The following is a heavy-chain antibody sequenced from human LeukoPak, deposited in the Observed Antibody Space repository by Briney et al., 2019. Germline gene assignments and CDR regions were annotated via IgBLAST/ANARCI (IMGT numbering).Heavy chain of an antibody. CDR2: IYYSGST. D-gene: IGHD6-13*01. J-gene: IGHJ5*02. CDR1: GGSISSSSYY. Sequence: QTSETLSLTCTVSGGSISSSSYYWGWIRQPPGKGLEWIGSIYYSGSTYYNPSLKSRVTISVDTSKDQFSLKLSSVTAADTAVYYCVGNTDPGYSSPSAPSWGQGTLVTVSS. CDR3: VGNTDPGYSSPSAPS. V-gene: IGHV4-39*01.